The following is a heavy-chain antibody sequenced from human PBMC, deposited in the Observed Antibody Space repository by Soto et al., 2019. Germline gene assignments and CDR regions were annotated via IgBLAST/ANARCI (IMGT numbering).Heavy chain of an antibody. CDR3: ARDLYYYGSGSYPDYGMDV. V-gene: IGHV4-31*03. CDR2: IYYNGST. Sequence: PSETLPLTCTVSGGSISSGGYYWSWIRQHPGKGLEWIGYIYYNGSTYYNPSLKSRVTISVDTSKNQFSLKLSSVTAADTAVYYCARDLYYYGSGSYPDYGMDVWGQGTTVT. D-gene: IGHD3-10*01. CDR1: GGSISSGGYY. J-gene: IGHJ6*02.